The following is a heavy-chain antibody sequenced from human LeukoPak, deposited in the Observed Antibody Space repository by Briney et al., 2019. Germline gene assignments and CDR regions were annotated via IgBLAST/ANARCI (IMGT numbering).Heavy chain of an antibody. CDR1: GGSFSGYY. D-gene: IGHD4-17*01. J-gene: IGHJ6*03. V-gene: IGHV4-34*01. CDR2: INDSGST. CDR3: ARFAHTVTRYYYYYYYMDV. Sequence: ASETLSLTCAVHGGSFSGYYWSWIRQPPGKGLEWIGEINDSGSTNYKPSLKSRVTISVDTSKNQFSLKLSSVTAADTAVYYCARFAHTVTRYYYYYYYMDVWGKGTTVTISS.